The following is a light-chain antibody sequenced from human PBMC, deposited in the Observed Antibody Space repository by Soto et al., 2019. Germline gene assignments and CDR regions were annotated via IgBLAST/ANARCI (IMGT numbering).Light chain of an antibody. V-gene: IGLV2-23*01. CDR2: EGS. Sequence: QSALTQPASVSGSPGQSITISCTGTSSDVGSYNLVSWYQHHPGKAPKLMIYEGSKRPSGVSDRFSGSKSGNTASLTISGLQAEDEADYYCCSYAGSRTYVFRTGTKLTVL. CDR1: SSDVGSYNL. J-gene: IGLJ1*01. CDR3: CSYAGSRTYV.